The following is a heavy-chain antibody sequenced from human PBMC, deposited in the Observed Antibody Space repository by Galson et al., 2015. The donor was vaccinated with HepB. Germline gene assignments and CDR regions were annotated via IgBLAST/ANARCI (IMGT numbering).Heavy chain of an antibody. D-gene: IGHD5-18*01. CDR2: MNPNSGNT. Sequence: SVKVSCKASGYTFTSYDINWVRQTTGQGLEWMGWMNPNSGNTGYAQKFQGRVTMTRNTSISTAYMELSSLRSEDTAVYYCARSPYSYGYFPFDYWGQGTLVTVSS. CDR1: GYTFTSYD. J-gene: IGHJ4*02. CDR3: ARSPYSYGYFPFDY. V-gene: IGHV1-8*01.